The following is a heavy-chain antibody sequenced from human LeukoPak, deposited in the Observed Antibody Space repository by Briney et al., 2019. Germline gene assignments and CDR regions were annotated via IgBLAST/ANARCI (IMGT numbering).Heavy chain of an antibody. J-gene: IGHJ4*02. CDR3: ARAPTVLVGYCSSSSCQADY. CDR2: ISSSSSYI. CDR1: GFTFSSYS. D-gene: IGHD2-2*01. Sequence: GGSLRLSCAASGFTFSSYSMNWVRQAPGKGLEWVSSISSSSSYIYYADSVKGRFTISRDNAEISLYLQMNSLRVEDTAVYYCARAPTVLVGYCSSSSCQADYWGQGTLVTVSS. V-gene: IGHV3-21*01.